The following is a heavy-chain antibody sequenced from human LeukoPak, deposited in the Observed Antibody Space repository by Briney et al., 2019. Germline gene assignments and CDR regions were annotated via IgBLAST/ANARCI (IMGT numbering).Heavy chain of an antibody. J-gene: IGHJ4*02. D-gene: IGHD3-3*01. CDR3: ARAFWSGHQKGYYFDY. CDR2: IYHSGST. Sequence: PSQTLSLTRAVSGGSISSGGYSWTWIRQPPGKGLEWIGYIYHSGSTYYNPSLKSRVTISVDRSKNQFSLKLSSVTAADTAVYYCARAFWSGHQKGYYFDYWGQGTLVTVSS. CDR1: GGSISSGGYS. V-gene: IGHV4-30-2*01.